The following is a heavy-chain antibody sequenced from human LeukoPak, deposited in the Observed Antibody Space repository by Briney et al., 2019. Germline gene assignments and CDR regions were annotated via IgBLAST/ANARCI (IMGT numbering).Heavy chain of an antibody. CDR1: GFTFSSYN. D-gene: IGHD3-16*01. J-gene: IGHJ4*02. Sequence: GGSLRLSCAASGFTFSSYNMHWVRQAPGKGLEWVSSISSSSSYIYYADSVKGRFTISRDNAKNSLYLQMNSLRAEDTGLYYCTPIRFGGGLGEAEFWGQGALVTVSS. V-gene: IGHV3-21*04. CDR3: TPIRFGGGLGEAEF. CDR2: ISSSSSYI.